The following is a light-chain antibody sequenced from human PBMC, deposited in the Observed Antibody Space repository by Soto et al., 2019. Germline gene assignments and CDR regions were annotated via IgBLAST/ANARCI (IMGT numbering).Light chain of an antibody. V-gene: IGLV1-40*01. Sequence: QSVLTQPPSVSGAPRHKVTISCTGSSSNIGAAYDVHWYQHLPGTAPKLLIYGNNNRPSGVPDRFSGSKSGTSASLAITGLQAEDEADYYCQSYDSSLSGWVFGGGTKLTVL. CDR2: GNN. CDR1: SSNIGAAYD. J-gene: IGLJ3*02. CDR3: QSYDSSLSGWV.